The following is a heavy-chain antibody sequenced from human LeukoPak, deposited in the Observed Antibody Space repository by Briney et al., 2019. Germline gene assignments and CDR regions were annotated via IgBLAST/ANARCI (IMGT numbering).Heavy chain of an antibody. CDR3: ARGPDSSGYYQEPGFDF. J-gene: IGHJ4*02. CDR1: GASISSGGYY. Sequence: QTLSLTCTVSGASISSGGYYWNWIRQHPGKDLEWIGYIFYNGRSYYNPSLKSRVTMTVNTSKNQFSLKLSSVTAADTAVYYCARGPDSSGYYQEPGFDFWGQGTLVTVSS. CDR2: IFYNGRS. V-gene: IGHV4-31*03. D-gene: IGHD3-22*01.